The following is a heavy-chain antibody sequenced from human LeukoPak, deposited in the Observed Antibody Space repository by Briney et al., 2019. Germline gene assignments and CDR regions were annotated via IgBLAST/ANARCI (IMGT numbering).Heavy chain of an antibody. V-gene: IGHV1-18*01. CDR3: ARDMDTGPDLFDY. CDR2: ISAYNGNT. CDR1: GYTFTSYG. D-gene: IGHD5-18*01. J-gene: IGHJ4*02. Sequence: ASVKVSCKASGYTFTSYGISWVRQAPGQGLEWMGWISAYNGNTNYAQKFQGRVTMTRDTSISTAYMELSRLRYDDTAVYYCARDMDTGPDLFDYWGQGTLVTVSS.